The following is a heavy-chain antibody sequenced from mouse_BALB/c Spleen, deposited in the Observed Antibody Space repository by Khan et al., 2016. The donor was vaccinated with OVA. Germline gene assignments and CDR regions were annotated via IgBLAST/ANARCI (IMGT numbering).Heavy chain of an antibody. V-gene: IGHV1-4*01. Sequence: VQLQVSGAELARPGASVKMSCKASGYTFTNYTIHWVKQRPGQGLEWIGYINPSSGYTNYNQNYNDKATLTTDRSSSTAYMQLSWLTSDDSAVYYCLRIPIPPYHFNYWGQGTTLTVAS. CDR1: GYTFTNYT. CDR2: INPSSGYT. J-gene: IGHJ2*01. CDR3: LRIPIPPYHFNY.